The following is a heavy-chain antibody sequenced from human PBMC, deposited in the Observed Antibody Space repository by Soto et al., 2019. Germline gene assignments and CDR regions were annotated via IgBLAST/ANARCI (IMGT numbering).Heavy chain of an antibody. D-gene: IGHD6-19*01. CDR3: ARDAVGWSSPLDY. CDR1: GFTFSSYV. Sequence: WGSLRLSCAASGFTFSSYVMSWVRQAPGEGLEWVSAISGSGVTTYYADAVKGRFTISRDNSKSTLYLQMNSLRAEDTAVYYCARDAVGWSSPLDYWGQGTLVTSPQ. J-gene: IGHJ4*02. V-gene: IGHV3-23*01. CDR2: ISGSGVTT.